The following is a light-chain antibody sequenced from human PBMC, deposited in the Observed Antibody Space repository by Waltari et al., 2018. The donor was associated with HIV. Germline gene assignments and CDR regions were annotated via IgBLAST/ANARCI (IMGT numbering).Light chain of an antibody. CDR2: EDN. J-gene: IGLJ2*01. CDR3: QSYDSSNHLI. CDR1: SGSIASNY. V-gene: IGLV6-57*01. Sequence: NFMLTQPHSVSESPGKTVTISCTRSSGSIASNYVQWYQQRPGSSPTTVIYEDNQRPSCVPDRFSGSIDSSSNSASLTISRLKTEDEADYYCQSYDSSNHLIFGGGTRLTVL.